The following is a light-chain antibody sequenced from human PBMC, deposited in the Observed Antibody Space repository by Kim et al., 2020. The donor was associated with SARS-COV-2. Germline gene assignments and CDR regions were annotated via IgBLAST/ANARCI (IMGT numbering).Light chain of an antibody. J-gene: IGLJ2*01. Sequence: GQTAAISDTATGNDLAVNTYVSWFKQHPGKAPQLISYAVTNRPSGVSSRFSGSKSGNMASLTIYTLQTEDEADYYCSSYTDTNTLIFGGGTQLTVL. CDR3: SSYTDTNTLI. CDR2: AVT. CDR1: GNDLAVNTY. V-gene: IGLV2-14*03.